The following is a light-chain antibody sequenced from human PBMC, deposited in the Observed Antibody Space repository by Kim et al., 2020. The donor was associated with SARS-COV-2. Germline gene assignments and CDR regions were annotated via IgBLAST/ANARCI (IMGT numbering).Light chain of an antibody. V-gene: IGLV3-21*04. Sequence: SSELTQPPSVSVAPGKTARITCGGNNIGSKSVHWYQQKPGQAPVLVIYYDSDRPSGIPERFSGSNSGNTATLTISRVEAGDEADYYCQVWDSSSEHNYVFGTGTKVTVL. J-gene: IGLJ1*01. CDR2: YDS. CDR3: QVWDSSSEHNYV. CDR1: NIGSKS.